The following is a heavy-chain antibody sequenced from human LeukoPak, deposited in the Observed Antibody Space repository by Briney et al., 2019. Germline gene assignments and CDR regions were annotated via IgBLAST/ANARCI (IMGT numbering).Heavy chain of an antibody. CDR3: ARDLPVQPFYFDH. CDR2: ISAYNGNT. J-gene: IGHJ4*02. V-gene: IGHV1-18*01. D-gene: IGHD2-2*01. CDR1: GYTFSSYA. Sequence: ASVKVSCKASGYTFSSYAISWVRQAPGQGLEWMGWISAYNGNTDYAQKLQGRVTMTTDTSTSTAYRELRSLRSDDTAVYYCARDLPVQPFYFDHWGQGTLVTVYS.